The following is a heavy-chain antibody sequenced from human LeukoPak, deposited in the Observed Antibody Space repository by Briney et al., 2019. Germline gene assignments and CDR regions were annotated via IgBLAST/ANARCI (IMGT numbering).Heavy chain of an antibody. V-gene: IGHV1-18*01. J-gene: IGHJ5*02. CDR3: ARDNWVGEVAWWFDP. CDR1: GYTFTSYG. Sequence: ASVKVSCKASGYTFTSYGISWVRQAPGQGLEWMGWISAYNGNTNYAQKLQSRVTMTTDTSTSTAYMERRSLRSDDTAVYYCARDNWVGEVAWWFDPWGQGTLVTVSS. D-gene: IGHD1-26*01. CDR2: ISAYNGNT.